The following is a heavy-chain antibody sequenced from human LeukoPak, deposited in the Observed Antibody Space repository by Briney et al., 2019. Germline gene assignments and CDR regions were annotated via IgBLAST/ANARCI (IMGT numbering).Heavy chain of an antibody. J-gene: IGHJ4*02. Sequence: GGSLRLSCAASGFTFSDYYMSWIRQAPGKGLEWVSYISSSGSTIYYADSVKGRFTISRDNAKNSLYLQMNSLRAEDTAVYYCARDPPCGGDCYSAVYFDYWGQGTLVTVSS. D-gene: IGHD2-21*02. CDR1: GFTFSDYY. CDR2: ISSSGSTI. V-gene: IGHV3-11*01. CDR3: ARDPPCGGDCYSAVYFDY.